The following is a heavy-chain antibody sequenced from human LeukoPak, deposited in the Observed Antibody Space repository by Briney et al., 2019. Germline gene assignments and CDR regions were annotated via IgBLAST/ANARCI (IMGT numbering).Heavy chain of an antibody. V-gene: IGHV3-30*18. CDR3: AKDWGSGHDY. D-gene: IGHD6-19*01. CDR1: GFTFSSYG. Sequence: NPGGSLRLSCAASGFTFSSYGMHWVCQAPGKGLEWVAVISYDGSNKYYADSVKGRFTISRDNSKNTLYLQMNSLRAEDTAVYYCAKDWGSGHDYWGQGTLVTVSS. J-gene: IGHJ4*02. CDR2: ISYDGSNK.